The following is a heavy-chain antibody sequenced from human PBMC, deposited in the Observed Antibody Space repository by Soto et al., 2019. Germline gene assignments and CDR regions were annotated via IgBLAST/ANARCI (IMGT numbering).Heavy chain of an antibody. CDR1: GYSISSGYY. Sequence: LSLTCAVSGYSISSGYYWGWIRQPPGKGLEWIGSIYHSGSTYYNPSLKSRVTISVDTSKNQFSLKLSSVTAADTAVYYCARAGIAVAGSGVDPWGQGTLVTVSS. D-gene: IGHD6-19*01. CDR2: IYHSGST. J-gene: IGHJ5*02. V-gene: IGHV4-38-2*01. CDR3: ARAGIAVAGSGVDP.